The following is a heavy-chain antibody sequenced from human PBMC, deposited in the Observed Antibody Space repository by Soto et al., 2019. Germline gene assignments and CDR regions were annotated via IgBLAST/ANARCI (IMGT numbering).Heavy chain of an antibody. D-gene: IGHD4-17*01. CDR2: INSDGSTT. CDR1: GFTFSSYW. V-gene: IGHV3-74*01. Sequence: EVQLVESGGGLVQPGGSQRLSCAASGFTFSSYWMHWVRQAPGKGLVWVSRINSDGSTTNYADSVKGRFTISRDIAKNTLYLQMNSLRAEDPAVYYCARSAYGDYFYYYYMDVWGKGTTVTVSS. CDR3: ARSAYGDYFYYYYMDV. J-gene: IGHJ6*03.